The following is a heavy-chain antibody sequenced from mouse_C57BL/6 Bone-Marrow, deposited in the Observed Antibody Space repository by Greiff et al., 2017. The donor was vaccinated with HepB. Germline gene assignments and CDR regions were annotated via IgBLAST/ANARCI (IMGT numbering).Heavy chain of an antibody. D-gene: IGHD1-1*01. Sequence: QVQLQQPGAELVKPGASVKLSCKASGYTFTSYWMHWVKQRPGQGLEWIGMIHPNSGSTNYNEKFKSKATLTVDKSSSTAYMQLSSLTSEDSAVYYCAKGSLAYGSSYFDYWGQGTTLTVSS. CDR2: IHPNSGST. CDR3: AKGSLAYGSSYFDY. V-gene: IGHV1-64*01. J-gene: IGHJ2*01. CDR1: GYTFTSYW.